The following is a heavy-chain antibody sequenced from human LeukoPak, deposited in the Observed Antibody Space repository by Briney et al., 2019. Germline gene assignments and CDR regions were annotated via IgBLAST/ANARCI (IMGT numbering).Heavy chain of an antibody. CDR2: ISYDGSNK. J-gene: IGHJ6*02. CDR1: GFTFSNYG. V-gene: IGHV3-30*18. CDR3: AKDRDGMDV. Sequence: GRSLRLSCAASGFTFSNYGMHWVRQAPGKGLEWVAVISYDGSNKYYADSVKGRFTISRDNSKNTLFLQMNSLRAEDTAVYFCAKDRDGMDVWGQGTTVTVSS.